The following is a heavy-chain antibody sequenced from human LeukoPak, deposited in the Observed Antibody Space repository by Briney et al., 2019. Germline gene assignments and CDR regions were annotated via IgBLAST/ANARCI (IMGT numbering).Heavy chain of an antibody. J-gene: IGHJ3*02. V-gene: IGHV3-30*03. Sequence: GRSLRLSCAASGFTFSSYGMHWVRQAPGKGLEWVAVISYDGSNKYYVDSGKGRFTISRDNSKNTLYLQMNSLRAEDTAVYYCARGNPPTDAFDIWGQGTMVTVSS. CDR3: ARGNPPTDAFDI. CDR2: ISYDGSNK. CDR1: GFTFSSYG.